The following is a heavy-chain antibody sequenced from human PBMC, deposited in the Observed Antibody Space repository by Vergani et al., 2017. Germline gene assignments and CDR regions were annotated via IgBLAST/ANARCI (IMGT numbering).Heavy chain of an antibody. CDR3: ARAVGVWNGYYSYSCVDV. V-gene: IGHV4-34*01. CDR1: GGSFSGYY. Sequence: QVQLQQWGAGLLKPSETLSLTCAVYGGSFSGYYWSWIRQPPGKGLEWIGEINHSGSTNYNPSLKSRVSISVDTSKNHFSLKLSSVTAADTAVYYCARAVGVWNGYYSYSCVDVWGQGPTVTVSS. CDR2: INHSGST. J-gene: IGHJ6*02. D-gene: IGHD3-3*01.